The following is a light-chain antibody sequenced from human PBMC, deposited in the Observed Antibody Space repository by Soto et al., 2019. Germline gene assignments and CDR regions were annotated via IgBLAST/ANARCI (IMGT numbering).Light chain of an antibody. CDR1: QSISTW. V-gene: IGKV1-5*01. CDR3: QHYNSFSFT. Sequence: DIQMTQSPSTLSASVGDRVTITCRASQSISTWLAWYQQKPGKAPNLLIYDASSLKSGVPSRFSGSGSGTEFTLTISRLQPDELAAYYCQHYNSFSFTFGPGTKLQIK. J-gene: IGKJ2*01. CDR2: DAS.